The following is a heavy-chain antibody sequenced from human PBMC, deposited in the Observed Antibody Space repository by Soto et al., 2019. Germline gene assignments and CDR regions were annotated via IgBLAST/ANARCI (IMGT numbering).Heavy chain of an antibody. CDR2: IILALGTP. CDR3: GRYCTNTKCRGGYYLDL. J-gene: IGHJ5*02. Sequence: QVLLVQSGAEMKQPGSSVSVSCRASGDSFTNYAFTWVRQAPGQGPEWLGGIILALGTPHYSQRFQGGLTITADESSSAGYMELGSLRIDDTAVYYCGRYCTNTKCRGGYYLDLWGQGTLLTVSS. D-gene: IGHD2-8*01. CDR1: GDSFTNYA. V-gene: IGHV1-69*01.